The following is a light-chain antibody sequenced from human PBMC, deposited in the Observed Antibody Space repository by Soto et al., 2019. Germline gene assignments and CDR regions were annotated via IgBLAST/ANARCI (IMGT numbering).Light chain of an antibody. CDR1: QGISNW. CDR3: QQADSFPRT. CDR2: AAS. V-gene: IGKV1-12*01. Sequence: DIQMTQSPSSVSASVGDRVTITCRASQGISNWLAWYQQKPGKAPELLIYAASSLQSGVTSRFSGSGFGTDFTLTISSLQPEDFATYNCQQADSFPRTFGQGTKVEMK. J-gene: IGKJ1*01.